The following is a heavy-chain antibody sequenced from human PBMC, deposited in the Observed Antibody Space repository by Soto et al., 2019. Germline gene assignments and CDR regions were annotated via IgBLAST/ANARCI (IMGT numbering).Heavy chain of an antibody. V-gene: IGHV4-31*03. CDR2: IYDSGTT. CDR1: GGSISRGGYY. D-gene: IGHD3-3*01. Sequence: QVQLQESGPGLVQPSQTLSLTCTVSGGSISRGGYYWTWIRQRPGKGLEWIGYIYDSGTTYYNPSLESRLSISVDTSKNQFSLNLSSVTAADTAVYFCARGFFEWLSHPLYGLDFWGQGTTVTVSS. J-gene: IGHJ6*02. CDR3: ARGFFEWLSHPLYGLDF.